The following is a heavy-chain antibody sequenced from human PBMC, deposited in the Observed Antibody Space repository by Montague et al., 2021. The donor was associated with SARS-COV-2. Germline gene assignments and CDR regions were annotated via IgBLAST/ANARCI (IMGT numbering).Heavy chain of an antibody. CDR1: GDSISHSSYY. D-gene: IGHD6-19*01. V-gene: IGHV4-39*07. J-gene: IGHJ4*02. CDR3: ARVRQWLVPFDY. CDR2: IYYSGST. Sequence: SETLSLACTVSGDSISHSSYYWGWIGQPPGKGLEWIGSIYYSGSTYYNPSLKSRVTISVDTSKNQVSLKLNSVTAADTAVYYCARVRQWLVPFDYWGQGTLVTVSS.